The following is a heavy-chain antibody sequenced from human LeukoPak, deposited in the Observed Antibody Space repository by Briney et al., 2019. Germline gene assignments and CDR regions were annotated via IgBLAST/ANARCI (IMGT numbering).Heavy chain of an antibody. V-gene: IGHV4-59*01. CDR2: IYYSGST. CDR1: GGSISGYY. CDR3: ARVTDASSGYFWFDP. J-gene: IGHJ5*02. D-gene: IGHD3-22*01. Sequence: PSETLSLTCSVSGGSISGYYWSWIRQSPGKGLEWIAYIYYSGSTNYNPSLKSRVTISVDTSKNQFSLKLSSVTAADTAMYYCARVTDASSGYFWFDPWGQGTLVTVSS.